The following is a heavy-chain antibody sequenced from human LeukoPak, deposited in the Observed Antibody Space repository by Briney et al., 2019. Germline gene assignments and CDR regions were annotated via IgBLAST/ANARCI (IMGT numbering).Heavy chain of an antibody. CDR3: ARGTGTYGDYVYFDY. D-gene: IGHD4-17*01. CDR1: GGSFSGYY. J-gene: IGHJ4*02. V-gene: IGHV4-34*01. CDR2: INHSGST. Sequence: SETLPLTCAVYGGSFSGYYWSWIRQPPGKGLEWIGEINHSGSTNYNPSLKSRVTISVDTSKNQFSLKLSSVTAADTAVYYCARGTGTYGDYVYFDYWGQGTLVTVSS.